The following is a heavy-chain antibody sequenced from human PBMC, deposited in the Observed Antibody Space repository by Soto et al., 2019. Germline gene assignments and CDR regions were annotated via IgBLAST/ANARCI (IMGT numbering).Heavy chain of an antibody. CDR2: ISGSGGST. V-gene: IGHV3-23*01. CDR1: GFTFISYA. D-gene: IGHD6-6*01. J-gene: IGHJ6*02. CDR3: AKLFYSSSFYYYYGMDV. Sequence: RGGSLRLSCAASGFTFISYAIIWVRHAAFKGLEWVSAISGSGGSTYYADSVKGRFTISRDNSKNTLYLQMNSLRAEDTAVYYCAKLFYSSSFYYYYGMDVWGQGTTVTVSS.